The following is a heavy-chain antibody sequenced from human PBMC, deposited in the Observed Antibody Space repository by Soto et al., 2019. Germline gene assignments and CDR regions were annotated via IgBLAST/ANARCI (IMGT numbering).Heavy chain of an antibody. V-gene: IGHV4-34*01. CDR3: ASRITMVRGVRCYFDY. D-gene: IGHD3-10*01. Sequence: TSETLFLTCAVYGGSFSGYYWSWIRQPPGKGLEWIGEINHSGSTNYNPSLKSRVTISVDTSKNQFSLKLSSVTAADTAVYYCASRITMVRGVRCYFDYWGQGTLVTVSS. CDR2: INHSGST. J-gene: IGHJ4*02. CDR1: GGSFSGYY.